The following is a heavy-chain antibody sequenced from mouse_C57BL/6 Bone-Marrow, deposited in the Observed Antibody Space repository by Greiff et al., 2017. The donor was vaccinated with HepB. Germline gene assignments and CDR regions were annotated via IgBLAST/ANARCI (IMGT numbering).Heavy chain of an antibody. J-gene: IGHJ3*01. CDR1: GYTFTSYW. CDR2: IDPSDSYT. V-gene: IGHV1-69*01. CDR3: AREVYYDYDGFAY. Sequence: QVQLKQPGAELVMPGASVKLSCKASGYTFTSYWMHWVKQRPGQGLEWIGEIDPSDSYTNYNQKFKVKSTLTVDKSSSTAYMQLSSLTSEDSAVYYCAREVYYDYDGFAYWGQGTLVTVSA. D-gene: IGHD2-4*01.